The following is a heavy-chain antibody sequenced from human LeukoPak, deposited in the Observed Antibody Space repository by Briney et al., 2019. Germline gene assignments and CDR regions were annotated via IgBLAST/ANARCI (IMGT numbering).Heavy chain of an antibody. J-gene: IGHJ6*03. Sequence: ASVKVSCKASGGTFSSYAISWVRQAPGQGLEWMGGIIPIFGTANYAQKFQGRVTITADESTSTAYMELSSLRSEDTAVYYCAAYYDFWSAPIMTAAYYYMDVWGKGTTVTVSS. CDR1: GGTFSSYA. V-gene: IGHV1-69*13. CDR2: IIPIFGTA. D-gene: IGHD3-3*01. CDR3: AAYYDFWSAPIMTAAYYYMDV.